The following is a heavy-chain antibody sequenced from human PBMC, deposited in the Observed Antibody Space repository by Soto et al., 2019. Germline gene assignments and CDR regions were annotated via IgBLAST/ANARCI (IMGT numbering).Heavy chain of an antibody. CDR2: ISNDGSYK. J-gene: IGHJ4*02. D-gene: IGHD3-22*01. V-gene: IGHV3-30*18. CDR1: GFTFSSYA. CDR3: AKDLYYYDSSLDDY. Sequence: PGRSLRLSCAGSGFTFSSYAMHWVRQAPGKGLEWVAVISNDGSYKYYADSLKGRFIISRDNSKNTLYLQMDSLRAEDTAVYYCAKDLYYYDSSLDDYWGQGTLVTVSS.